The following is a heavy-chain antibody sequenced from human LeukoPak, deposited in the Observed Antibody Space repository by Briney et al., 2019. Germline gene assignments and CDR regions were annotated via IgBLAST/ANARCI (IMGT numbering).Heavy chain of an antibody. CDR3: ARGDKSSGWYFFDY. J-gene: IGHJ4*02. CDR1: GFTFSSYA. V-gene: IGHV3-30-3*01. CDR2: ISYDGSNK. Sequence: GGSLRLSCAASGFTFSSYAMHWVRQAPGKGLEWVAVISYDGSNKYYADSVKGRLTISRDNTKNSLYLQMNSLRAEDTGVYYCARGDKSSGWYFFDYWGQGTLVTVSS. D-gene: IGHD6-19*01.